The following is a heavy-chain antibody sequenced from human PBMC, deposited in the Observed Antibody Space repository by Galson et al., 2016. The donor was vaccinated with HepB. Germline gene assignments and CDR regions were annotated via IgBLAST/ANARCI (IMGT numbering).Heavy chain of an antibody. J-gene: IGHJ4*02. CDR3: ARHYCSGSYFAIDY. CDR1: GFTFSDFY. Sequence: SLRLSCAASGFTFSDFYMSWVRQAPGKGLEWVSYISSSSDYTNNADSVKGRFTISRDNAKNSLYLPMNSLRAEDTAVYYCARHYCSGSYFAIDYWGQGTLVTVSS. D-gene: IGHD3-10*01. CDR2: ISSSSDYT. V-gene: IGHV3-11*03.